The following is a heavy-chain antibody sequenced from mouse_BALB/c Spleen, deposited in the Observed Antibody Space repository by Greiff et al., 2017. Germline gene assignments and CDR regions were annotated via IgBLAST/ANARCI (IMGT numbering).Heavy chain of an antibody. CDR3: ARGEATVVAGDYFDY. Sequence: VQLQQSGAELARPGASVKLSCKASGYTFTSYWMQWVKQRPGQGLEWIGAIYPGDGDTRYTQKFKGKATLTADKSSSTAYMQLSSLASEDSAVYYCARGEATVVAGDYFDYWGQGTTLTVSS. J-gene: IGHJ2*01. V-gene: IGHV1-87*01. CDR1: GYTFTSYW. D-gene: IGHD1-1*01. CDR2: IYPGDGDT.